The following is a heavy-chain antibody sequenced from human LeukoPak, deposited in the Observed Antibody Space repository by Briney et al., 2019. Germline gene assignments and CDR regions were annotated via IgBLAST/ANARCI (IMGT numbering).Heavy chain of an antibody. CDR2: MNPNSGNT. D-gene: IGHD3-10*01. CDR3: ARGLKVRGVIITTNWFDP. J-gene: IGHJ5*02. CDR1: GYTFTSYD. Sequence: ASVEVSCKASGYTFTSYDINWVRQATGQGLEWMGWMNPNSGNTGYAQKFQGRVTMTRNTSISTAYMELSSLRSEDTAVYYCARGLKVRGVIITTNWFDPWGQGTLVTVSS. V-gene: IGHV1-8*01.